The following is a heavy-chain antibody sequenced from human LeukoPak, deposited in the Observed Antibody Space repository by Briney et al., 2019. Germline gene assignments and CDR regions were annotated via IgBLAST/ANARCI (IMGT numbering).Heavy chain of an antibody. Sequence: PGRSLRLSCAASGFTFDDYAMHWVRQAPGKGLEWVSGISWNSGSIGYADSVKGRFTISRDNAKNSLYLQMNSLRAEDTAVYYCARGSERRAFDIWGQGTMVTVSS. V-gene: IGHV3-9*01. CDR1: GFTFDDYA. J-gene: IGHJ3*02. CDR2: ISWNSGSI. CDR3: ARGSERRAFDI. D-gene: IGHD1-26*01.